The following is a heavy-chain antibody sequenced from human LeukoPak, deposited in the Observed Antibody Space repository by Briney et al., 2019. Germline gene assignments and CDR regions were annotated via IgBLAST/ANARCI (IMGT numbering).Heavy chain of an antibody. V-gene: IGHV1-18*01. Sequence: ASVKVSCKASGYTFTSYGISWVRQAPGQGLEWMGWISDYNGNTNYAQKLQGRVTMATDTSTGTAYMELRSLRSDDTAVYYCARGIRGYSGYDRNWFDPWGQGTLVTVSS. CDR2: ISDYNGNT. J-gene: IGHJ5*02. D-gene: IGHD5-12*01. CDR3: ARGIRGYSGYDRNWFDP. CDR1: GYTFTSYG.